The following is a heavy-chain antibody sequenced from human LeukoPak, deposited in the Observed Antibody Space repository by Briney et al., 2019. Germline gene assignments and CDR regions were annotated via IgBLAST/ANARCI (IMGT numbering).Heavy chain of an antibody. CDR3: ARRRVGVVIYYYYYYMDV. CDR1: GGSISSSSYY. V-gene: IGHV4-39*01. Sequence: PSETLSLTCTVSGGSISSSSYYWGWIRQPPGKGLGWIGSIYYSGSTYYNPSLKSRVTISVDTSKNQFSLKLSSVTAADTAVYYCARRRVGVVIYYYYYYMDVWGKGTTVTVSS. D-gene: IGHD3-3*01. CDR2: IYYSGST. J-gene: IGHJ6*03.